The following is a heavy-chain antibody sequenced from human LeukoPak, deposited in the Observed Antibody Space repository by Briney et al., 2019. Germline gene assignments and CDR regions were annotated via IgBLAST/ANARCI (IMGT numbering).Heavy chain of an antibody. Sequence: SETLSLTCSVSGGSFSIGTYYWSWIRQPPGTGLEWIGYIWNSGSTKYNPSLKSRVTISVDTSKNQFSLKLSYVTAADTAVYYCAKVLSSGWDAFDIWGQGTMVTVSS. J-gene: IGHJ3*02. CDR1: GGSFSIGTYY. D-gene: IGHD6-19*01. V-gene: IGHV4-61*01. CDR2: IWNSGST. CDR3: AKVLSSGWDAFDI.